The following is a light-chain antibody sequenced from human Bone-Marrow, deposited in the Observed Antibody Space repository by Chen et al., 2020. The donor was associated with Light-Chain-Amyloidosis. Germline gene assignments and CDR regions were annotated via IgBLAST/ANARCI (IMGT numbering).Light chain of an antibody. Sequence: EIVMTQSPATLSVSPGERATLSCRASQSVSSNLAWYQQKPGQAPRLLIYGASTRATSIPARCSGSESGTEFTLTISSLQSEDFAVYYCQQYTKWPPYTFGQGTKLEI. CDR2: GAS. J-gene: IGKJ2*01. CDR1: QSVSSN. V-gene: IGKV3-15*01. CDR3: QQYTKWPPYT.